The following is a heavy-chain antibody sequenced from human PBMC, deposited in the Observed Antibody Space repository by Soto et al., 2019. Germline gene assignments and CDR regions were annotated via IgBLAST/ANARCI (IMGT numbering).Heavy chain of an antibody. CDR1: GFTFSNAW. V-gene: IGHV3-15*01. CDR3: TTDQSPLFTEY. D-gene: IGHD3-16*01. Sequence: EVQLVESGGGLVKPGGSLRLSCAASGFTFSNAWMSWVRQAPGKGLEWVGRIKSKTDGGTTDYAAPVKGRFTISRDDSKNTLDLQKNSLKTEDTAVYYCTTDQSPLFTEYWGQGTLVTVSS. CDR2: IKSKTDGGTT. J-gene: IGHJ4*02.